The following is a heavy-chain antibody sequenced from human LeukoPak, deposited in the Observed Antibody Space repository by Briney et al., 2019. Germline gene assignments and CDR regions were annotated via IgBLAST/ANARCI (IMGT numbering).Heavy chain of an antibody. CDR3: ARGSSNQYYYGMDV. Sequence: SQTLSLTCALSGDTFSSNSAAWNWIRQSPSRGLEWLGRTYYRSNWYNDYAVSVKSRITINPDTSKNQFSLQLNSVTPEDTAVYYCARGSSNQYYYGMDVWGQGTTVTVSS. CDR1: GDTFSSNSAA. CDR2: TYYRSNWYN. J-gene: IGHJ6*02. V-gene: IGHV6-1*01. D-gene: IGHD6-13*01.